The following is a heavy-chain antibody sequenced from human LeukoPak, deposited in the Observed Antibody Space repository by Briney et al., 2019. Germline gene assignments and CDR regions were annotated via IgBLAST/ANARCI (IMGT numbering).Heavy chain of an antibody. V-gene: IGHV5-51*01. D-gene: IGHD3-22*01. CDR2: IYPGDSDT. CDR1: GYSFTSYW. Sequence: GESLKISCKGSGYSFTSYWIGWVRQMPGKGLEWMGIIYPGDSDTRYSPSFQGQVTISADKSISTAYLQWSSLKASDTAMYYCARHDLRVVDVAGRYYYNYYGMDVWGQGTTVTVSS. J-gene: IGHJ6*02. CDR3: ARHDLRVVDVAGRYYYNYYGMDV.